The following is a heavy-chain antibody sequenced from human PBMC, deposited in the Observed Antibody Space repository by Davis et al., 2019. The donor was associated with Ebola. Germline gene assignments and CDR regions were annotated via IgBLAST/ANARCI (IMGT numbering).Heavy chain of an antibody. V-gene: IGHV4-59*01. CDR1: GGSISSYY. J-gene: IGHJ4*02. CDR3: ARVQYLSYGGWYSFDY. D-gene: IGHD6-19*01. Sequence: PSETLSLTCTVSGGSISSYYWSWIRQPPGKGLEWIGYIYYSGSTNYNPSLKSRVTISVDTSKNQFSLKLSSVTAADTAVYYCARVQYLSYGGWYSFDYWGQGTLVTVSS. CDR2: IYYSGST.